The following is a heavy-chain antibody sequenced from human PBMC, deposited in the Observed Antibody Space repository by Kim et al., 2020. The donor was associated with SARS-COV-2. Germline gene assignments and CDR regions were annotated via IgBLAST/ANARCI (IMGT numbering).Heavy chain of an antibody. J-gene: IGHJ6*02. CDR3: ARDRIVVVPAAGLHYYYGMDV. CDR1: GGTFSSYA. Sequence: SVKVSCKASGGTFSSYAISWVRQAPGQGLEWMGRIIPILGIANYAQKFQGRVTITADKSTSTAYMELSSLRSEDTAVYYCARDRIVVVPAAGLHYYYGMDVWGQGTTVTVSS. V-gene: IGHV1-69*04. CDR2: IIPILGIA. D-gene: IGHD2-2*01.